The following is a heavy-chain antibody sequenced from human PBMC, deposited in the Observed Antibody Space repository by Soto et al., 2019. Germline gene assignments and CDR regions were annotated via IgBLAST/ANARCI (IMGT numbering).Heavy chain of an antibody. CDR1: GGSVSRDSNV. V-gene: IGHV4-61*01. CDR3: ARGYSHYAH. CDR2: IYYSVPT. Sequence: SWTLYLTCTVPGGSVSRDSNVWSWIRQPPGKGLEWIGYIYYSVPTRYNPSLESRVTISIDSSKNQVSLNLTSVTAAYTAVYYCARGYSHYAHWGRGTLVPS. D-gene: IGHD4-4*01. J-gene: IGHJ4*02.